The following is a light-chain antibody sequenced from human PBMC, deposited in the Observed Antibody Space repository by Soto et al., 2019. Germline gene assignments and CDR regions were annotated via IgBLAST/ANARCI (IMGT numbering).Light chain of an antibody. J-gene: IGKJ5*01. CDR2: GAS. V-gene: IGKV3-20*01. Sequence: TVLTQSPVTLSLSPGERATLSCRASQSDGGNVAWYQQKPGQAPKLLISGASSRAPGIPDRFSGSGSGADFTLSTSRLEPEDFALYYCQHYAAAPFTFGQGTRLDI. CDR3: QHYAAAPFT. CDR1: QSDGGN.